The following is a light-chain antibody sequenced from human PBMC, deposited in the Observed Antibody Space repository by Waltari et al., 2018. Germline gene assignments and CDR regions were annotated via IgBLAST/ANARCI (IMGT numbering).Light chain of an antibody. V-gene: IGKV1-5*03. CDR2: RAS. CDR3: QHYNSYPLT. CDR1: QSVSNW. Sequence: DIQLTQSPSTLPASVGDRVTITCRASQSVSNWLAWYQQKPGKAPKLLIYRASILESGVPSRFSGSGSGTEFTLTISSLQPEDFATYFCQHYNSYPLTFGGGTKVHI. J-gene: IGKJ4*01.